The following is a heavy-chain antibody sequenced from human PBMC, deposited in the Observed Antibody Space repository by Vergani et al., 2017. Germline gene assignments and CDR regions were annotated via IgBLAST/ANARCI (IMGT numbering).Heavy chain of an antibody. D-gene: IGHD6-13*01. CDR2: IYTSGST. Sequence: QVQLQESGPGLVKPSQTLSLTCTVSGGSISSGSYYWSWIRQPAGKGLEWIGRIYTSGSTNYNPSLKSRVTMSVDTSKNQFSLKLSSVPAADTAVYYCARDTRSSSWYAGFDYWGQGTLVTVSS. CDR1: GGSISSGSYY. J-gene: IGHJ4*02. CDR3: ARDTRSSSWYAGFDY. V-gene: IGHV4-61*02.